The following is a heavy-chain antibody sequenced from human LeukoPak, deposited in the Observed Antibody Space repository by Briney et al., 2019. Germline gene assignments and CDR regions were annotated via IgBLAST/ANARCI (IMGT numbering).Heavy chain of an antibody. V-gene: IGHV4-39*01. CDR2: IYYSGST. CDR1: GASISSRSYY. Sequence: PSETVSLTCTVSGASISSRSYYWGRSRQPPGKGLEWIGNIYYSGSTYYNPSLKSRITMSVDTSKNQFSLKLSSVTATDTAVYYCATHSGSYYRPLDYWGQGTLVTVSS. CDR3: ATHSGSYYRPLDY. J-gene: IGHJ4*02. D-gene: IGHD1-26*01.